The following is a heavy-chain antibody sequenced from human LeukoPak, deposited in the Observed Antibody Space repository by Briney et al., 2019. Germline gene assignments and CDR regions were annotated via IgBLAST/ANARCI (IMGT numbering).Heavy chain of an antibody. J-gene: IGHJ4*02. CDR1: GVSISRSTDY. D-gene: IGHD1-1*01. Sequence: SETLSLTCTVSGVSISRSTDYWVWIRQSPVKGLEWIGSIFSSGSAYYNPSLKSRVTISVATSKNQFSLRLASVTAADTAVYFCARGIRRRGRYFDDWGQGTLVTVSS. V-gene: IGHV4-39*07. CDR3: ARGIRRRGRYFDD. CDR2: IFSSGSA.